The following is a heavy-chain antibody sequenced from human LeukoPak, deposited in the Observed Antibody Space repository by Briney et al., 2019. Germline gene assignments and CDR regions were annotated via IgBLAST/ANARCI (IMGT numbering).Heavy chain of an antibody. CDR1: GYSISSGYY. CDR2: INHRGST. J-gene: IGHJ5*02. V-gene: IGHV4-38-2*02. CDR3: AKSLYGSGSYYNWFDP. D-gene: IGHD3-10*01. Sequence: SETLSLTCTVSGYSISSGYYWSWIRQSPGKGLEWIGEINHRGSTNYNPSLKRRATISVDTSKNQFSLKLSSVTAADTAVYYCAKSLYGSGSYYNWFDPWGQGTLVTVSS.